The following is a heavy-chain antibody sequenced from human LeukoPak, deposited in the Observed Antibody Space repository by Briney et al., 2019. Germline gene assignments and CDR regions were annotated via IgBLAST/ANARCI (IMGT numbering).Heavy chain of an antibody. CDR3: ASSDSSGWYWNY. CDR1: GYTFTTYY. J-gene: IGHJ4*02. CDR2: INPSGGST. V-gene: IGHV1-46*01. Sequence: ASVKVSCKASGYTFTTYYVHWVRQAPGQGLEWMGIINPSGGSTSYAQKFQGRVTMTRDMSTSTVYMELSSLRSEDTAVYYCASSDSSGWYWNYWGQGTLVTVSS. D-gene: IGHD6-19*01.